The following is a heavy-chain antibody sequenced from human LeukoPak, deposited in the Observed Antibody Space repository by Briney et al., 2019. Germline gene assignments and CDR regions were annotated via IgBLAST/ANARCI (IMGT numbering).Heavy chain of an antibody. J-gene: IGHJ4*02. CDR1: GFTFRNYG. D-gene: IGHD1-26*01. Sequence: SGGSLRLSCAASGFTFRNYGMHWVRQAPGKGREWVAVISRDGLTKYYADSVKGRFTISRDNSRNTLYLQMNSLRAEDTAVYYCAKGEPGATFLFDYWGQGTLVTVSS. V-gene: IGHV3-30*18. CDR3: AKGEPGATFLFDY. CDR2: ISRDGLTK.